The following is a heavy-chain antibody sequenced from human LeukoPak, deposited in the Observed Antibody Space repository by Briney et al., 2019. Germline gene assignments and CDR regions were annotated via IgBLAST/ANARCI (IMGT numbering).Heavy chain of an antibody. D-gene: IGHD2-2*01. J-gene: IGHJ4*02. CDR1: GGSISSETYY. CDR3: ARHDCSSTNCRCFDY. CDR2: IHYSGST. Sequence: SETLSLTCNVSGGSISSETYYWGWIRQPPGKGLEWIGSIHYSGSTYDNATLKSRLTISVDRSKSQFSLSLRSVTAADTAFYFCARHDCSSTNCRCFDYWGPGILVTVSS. V-gene: IGHV4-39*01.